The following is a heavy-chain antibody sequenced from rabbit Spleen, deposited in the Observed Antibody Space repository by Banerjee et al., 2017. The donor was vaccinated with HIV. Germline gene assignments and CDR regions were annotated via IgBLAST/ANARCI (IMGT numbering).Heavy chain of an antibody. CDR1: GFDFSSYG. V-gene: IGHV1S47*01. CDR2: IDPIFGST. J-gene: IGHJ4*01. Sequence: QEQLVETGGGLAQPGGSLTLSCKASGFDFSSYGVSWVRQAPGKGLEWIGYIDPIFGSTAYASWVNGRFTISSHNAQNTLYLQLNSLTVADTATYFCVREVAGKFNLWGPGTLVTVS. CDR3: VREVAGKFNL. D-gene: IGHD4-1*01.